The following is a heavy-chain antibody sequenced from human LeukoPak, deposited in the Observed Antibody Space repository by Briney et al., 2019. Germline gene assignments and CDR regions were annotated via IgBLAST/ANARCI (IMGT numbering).Heavy chain of an antibody. CDR2: ISGSGGST. Sequence: GGSLRLSCAASGFTFSSYAMSWVRQAPGKGLEWVSVISGSGGSTYYADSVKGRFTISRGNSKNTLYLQMDSLRAEDTAVYYCVSGRGYSSAAFDYWGQGTLVTVSS. J-gene: IGHJ4*02. CDR1: GFTFSSYA. CDR3: VSGRGYSSAAFDY. D-gene: IGHD6-19*01. V-gene: IGHV3-23*01.